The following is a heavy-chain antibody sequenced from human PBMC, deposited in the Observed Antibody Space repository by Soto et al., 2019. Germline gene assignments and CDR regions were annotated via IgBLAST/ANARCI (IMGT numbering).Heavy chain of an antibody. CDR2: IYYSGST. V-gene: IGHV4-31*03. D-gene: IGHD5-12*01. CDR1: GGSISSGGYY. Sequence: SETLSLTCTVSGGSISSGGYYWSWIRQHPGKGLEWIGYIYYSGSTYYNPSLKSRVTISVDTSKNQFSLKLSSVTAADTAVYYCARGRLATINNWFDPWGQGTLVTVSS. CDR3: ARGRLATINNWFDP. J-gene: IGHJ5*02.